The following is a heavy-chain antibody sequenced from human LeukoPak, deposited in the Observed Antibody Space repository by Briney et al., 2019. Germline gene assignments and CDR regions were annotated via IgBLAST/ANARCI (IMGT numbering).Heavy chain of an antibody. CDR1: GYTFTTYD. D-gene: IGHD6-13*01. CDR2: MNPNSGNT. V-gene: IGHV1-8*01. CDR3: ARIAAPGNRRLNF. J-gene: IGHJ4*02. Sequence: ASVKVSCEASGYTFTTYDINWVRQAAGQGLEWMGWMNPNSGNTGNAQKFQGRVTMTRNTSISTAYTELTSLTSEDTAVYFCARIAAPGNRRLNFWGQGTLVTVSS.